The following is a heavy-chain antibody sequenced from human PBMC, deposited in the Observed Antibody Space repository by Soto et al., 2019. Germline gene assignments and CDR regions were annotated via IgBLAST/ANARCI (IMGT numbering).Heavy chain of an antibody. J-gene: IGHJ6*02. CDR2: IDPSDSYT. Sequence: RGESLKISCKGSGYSFTSYWISWVRQMPGKGLEWMGRIDPSDSYTNYSPSFQGHVTISADKSISTAYLQWSSLKASDTAMYYCARQGYSSGWSNAMDVWGQGTTVTVSS. D-gene: IGHD6-19*01. CDR1: GYSFTSYW. CDR3: ARQGYSSGWSNAMDV. V-gene: IGHV5-10-1*01.